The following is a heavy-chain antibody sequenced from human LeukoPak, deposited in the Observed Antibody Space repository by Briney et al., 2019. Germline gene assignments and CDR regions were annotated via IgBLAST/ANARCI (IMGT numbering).Heavy chain of an antibody. D-gene: IGHD3-3*01. CDR1: GGSISSYY. Sequence: SETLSLTCTVSGGSISSYYWSWIRQPAGKGLEWIGRIYTSGSTNYNPSLKSRVTMSVDTSKNQFSLKLSSVTAADTAVYYCARDKLRFGSSYFDYWGQGTLVTVSS. CDR3: ARDKLRFGSSYFDY. V-gene: IGHV4-4*07. J-gene: IGHJ4*02. CDR2: IYTSGST.